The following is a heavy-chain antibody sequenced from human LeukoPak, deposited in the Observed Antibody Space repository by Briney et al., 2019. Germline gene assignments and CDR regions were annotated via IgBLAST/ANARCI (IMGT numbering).Heavy chain of an antibody. D-gene: IGHD3-3*01. J-gene: IGHJ4*02. Sequence: SETLSLTCAVYGGSFSGYYWSWIRQPPGKGVEWIGEINHSGSTNYNPSLKSRVTISVDTSKNQFSLKVSSVTAADTAVYYCARLNDFWSAPEPGFDYWGQGTLVTVSS. CDR2: INHSGST. V-gene: IGHV4-34*01. CDR3: ARLNDFWSAPEPGFDY. CDR1: GGSFSGYY.